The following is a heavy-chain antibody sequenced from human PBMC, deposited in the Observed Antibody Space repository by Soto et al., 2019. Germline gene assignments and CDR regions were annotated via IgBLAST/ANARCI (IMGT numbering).Heavy chain of an antibody. CDR1: GSIFKMYC. D-gene: IGHD3-10*01. V-gene: IGHV3-74*01. CDR2: IYNDGTYS. Sequence: PXGSLTLSCAASGSIFKMYCMHWVRQSPGKGLVWISRIYNDGTYSDYADSVRGRFTISRDNVNDTLYLQMNNLRAEDSGLYYCTRGPRPISTGTGAYWGQGTQVAVSS. J-gene: IGHJ4*02. CDR3: TRGPRPISTGTGAY.